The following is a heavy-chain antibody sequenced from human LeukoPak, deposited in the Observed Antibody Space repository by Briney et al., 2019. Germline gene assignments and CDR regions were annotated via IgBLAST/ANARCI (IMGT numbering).Heavy chain of an antibody. J-gene: IGHJ6*03. CDR3: ARIQGTYSSSTSCYSRSPTRYYYYYYYMDV. CDR1: GGSFSGYY. CDR2: INHSGST. Sequence: SETLSLTCAVYGGSFSGYYWSWIRQPPGKGLEWIGEINHSGSTNYNPSLKSRVTISVDTSKNQFSLKLSSVTAADTAVYYCARIQGTYSSSTSCYSRSPTRYYYYYYYMDVWGKGTTVTVSS. D-gene: IGHD2-2*02. V-gene: IGHV4-34*01.